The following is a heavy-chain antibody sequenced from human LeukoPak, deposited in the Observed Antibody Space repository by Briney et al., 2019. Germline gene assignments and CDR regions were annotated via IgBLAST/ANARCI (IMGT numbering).Heavy chain of an antibody. V-gene: IGHV3-23*01. D-gene: IGHD1-1*01. J-gene: IGHJ4*02. CDR3: ATNWNLDY. Sequence: GGSLRLSCAASGFTFSSYAMSWVRQPPGRGLEWVSAISNSGDTTYYADSVKGRFTISRDNSKNTVALQMNSLRAEDTAVYYCATNWNLDYWGQGALVTVSS. CDR1: GFTFSSYA. CDR2: ISNSGDTT.